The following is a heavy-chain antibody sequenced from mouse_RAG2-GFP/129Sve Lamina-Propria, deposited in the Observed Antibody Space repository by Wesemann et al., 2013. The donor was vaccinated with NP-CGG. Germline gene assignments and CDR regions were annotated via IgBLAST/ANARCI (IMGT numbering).Heavy chain of an antibody. D-gene: IGHD2-4*01. CDR1: GYTFTSYW. CDR2: INPSSGYT. J-gene: IGHJ4*01. V-gene: IGHV1-7*01. CDR3: AREDDYDGYAMDY. Sequence: QVQLKQSGAELVRPGASVKLSCKASGYTFTSYWMHWVKQRPGQGLEWIGYINPSSGYTKYNQKFKDKATLTADKSSSTAYMQLSSLTYEDSAVYYCAREDDYDGYAMDYWGQGTSVTVSS.